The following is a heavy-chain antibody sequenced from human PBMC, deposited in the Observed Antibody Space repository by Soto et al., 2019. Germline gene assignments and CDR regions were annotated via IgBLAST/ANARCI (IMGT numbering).Heavy chain of an antibody. CDR1: GFTFRSHG. V-gene: IGHV3-30*18. CDR2: ISYDGSIK. CDR3: ANSEYSRYKNIDV. J-gene: IGHJ6*02. Sequence: QVQLVESGGGVVQPGRSLRLSCAASGFTFRSHGMHWVRQAPGRGLEWVALISYDGSIKYYADSVRGRFTISRDNSKNTLFLQINSLRAEDTAVYYCANSEYSRYKNIDVWGQGTTVTVSS. D-gene: IGHD5-18*01.